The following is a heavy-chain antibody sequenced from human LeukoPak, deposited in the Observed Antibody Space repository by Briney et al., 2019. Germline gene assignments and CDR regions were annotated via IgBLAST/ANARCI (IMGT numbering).Heavy chain of an antibody. J-gene: IGHJ4*02. Sequence: AGGSLRLSCAASGFAFSNAWMSWVRQAPGKGLEWVGRIKSKTDGGTTDYAAPVKGRFTISRDDSKNTLYLQMNSLKTEDTAVYYCTTDNSLLSITMIVSTDFHEKWGQGTLVTVSS. CDR2: IKSKTDGGTT. CDR1: GFAFSNAW. CDR3: TTDNSLLSITMIVSTDFHEK. V-gene: IGHV3-15*01. D-gene: IGHD3-22*01.